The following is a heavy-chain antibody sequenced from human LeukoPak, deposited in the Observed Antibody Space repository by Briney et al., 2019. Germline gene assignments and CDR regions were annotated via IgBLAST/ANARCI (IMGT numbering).Heavy chain of an antibody. CDR2: IYYSGST. D-gene: IGHD6-13*01. Sequence: SETLSLTCTVSGGSVSSGSYYWSWIRQPPGKGLEWIGYIYYSGSTNYNPSLKSRATISVDTSKNQFSLKLSSVTAADTAVYYCARDVGYPKGARYYFDYWGQGTLVTVSS. J-gene: IGHJ4*02. CDR1: GGSVSSGSYY. CDR3: ARDVGYPKGARYYFDY. V-gene: IGHV4-61*01.